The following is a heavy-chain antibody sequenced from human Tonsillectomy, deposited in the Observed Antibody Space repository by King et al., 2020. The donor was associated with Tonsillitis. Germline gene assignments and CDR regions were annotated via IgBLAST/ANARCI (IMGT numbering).Heavy chain of an antibody. J-gene: IGHJ3*02. CDR2: IWYDGSNK. V-gene: IGHV3-33*08. CDR3: ARAYYDILTIGAFDS. D-gene: IGHD3-9*01. CDR1: GFTFSSYG. Sequence: VQLVESGGGVVQPGRSLRLSCAASGFTFSSYGMHWVRQAPGKGLEWVAVIWYDGSNKYYADSVKGRFTISRDNSKTTLYLQMNSLRAEDTAVYYWARAYYDILTIGAFDSWGQGTMVTVSS.